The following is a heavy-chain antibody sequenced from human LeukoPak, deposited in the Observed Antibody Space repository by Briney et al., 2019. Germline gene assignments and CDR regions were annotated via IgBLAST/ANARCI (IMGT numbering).Heavy chain of an antibody. CDR2: INHSGST. J-gene: IGHJ4*02. D-gene: IGHD2/OR15-2a*01. Sequence: KASETLSLTCAIYGGSFSAYYWNWIRQPPGKGLEWIGEINHSGSTNYNPSLKSRVTISVDTSKNQFSLKLSSVTAADTAVYYCARLLGGYWGQGTLVTVSS. CDR3: ARLLGGY. V-gene: IGHV4-34*01. CDR1: GGSFSAYY.